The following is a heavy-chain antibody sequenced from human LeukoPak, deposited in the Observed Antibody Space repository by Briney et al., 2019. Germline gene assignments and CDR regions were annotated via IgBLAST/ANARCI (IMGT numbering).Heavy chain of an antibody. Sequence: GGSLRLSCAASGFTVSSNYMSWVRQAPGKGLEWVSVIYSGGSTYYADSVKGRFTISRDNSKNTLYLQMNSLRAEDTAVYYCARDGILTGTTGFDYWGQGTLVTVSS. CDR1: GFTVSSNY. CDR2: IYSGGST. V-gene: IGHV3-66*02. D-gene: IGHD1-7*01. J-gene: IGHJ4*02. CDR3: ARDGILTGTTGFDY.